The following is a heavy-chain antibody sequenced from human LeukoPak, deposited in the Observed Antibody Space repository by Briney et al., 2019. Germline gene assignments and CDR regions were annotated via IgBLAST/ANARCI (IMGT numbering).Heavy chain of an antibody. CDR2: TYFRSKWYS. CDR3: ARATRGAIDY. J-gene: IGHJ4*02. Sequence: SQTLSLTCAISGDSASSNSATWNWIRQSPSSGLEWLGRTYFRSKWYSDYAVSVKSRITINTDTSNNQFSLQLNSVTPEDTAVYYCARATRGAIDYWGQGILVTVSS. D-gene: IGHD1-26*01. CDR1: GDSASSNSAT. V-gene: IGHV6-1*01.